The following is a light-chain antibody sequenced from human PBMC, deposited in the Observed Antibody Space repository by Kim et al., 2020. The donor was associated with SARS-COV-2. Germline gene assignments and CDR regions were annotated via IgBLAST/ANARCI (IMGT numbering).Light chain of an antibody. CDR2: DAS. CDR1: QSVSSY. Sequence: LSPGERATLSCMASQSVSSYLAWYQQKPGQAPRLLIYDASNRATGIPARFSGSGSGTDFTLTISSLEPEDFAVYYCQQRSNWSLTFGGGTKVDIK. V-gene: IGKV3-11*01. J-gene: IGKJ4*01. CDR3: QQRSNWSLT.